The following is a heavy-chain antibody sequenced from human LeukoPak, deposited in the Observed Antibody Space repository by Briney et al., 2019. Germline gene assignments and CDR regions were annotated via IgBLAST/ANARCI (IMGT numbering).Heavy chain of an antibody. J-gene: IGHJ3*02. Sequence: PSETLSLTCTVSGGPISGYFWSWIRQPPGKGLEWIGYIHDNGRTTYNPSLRSRVTISIDTSKSQFSLKLSSVTAADTAVYYCARDHQITWGVYGYDAFDIWGQGTMVTVSS. D-gene: IGHD5/OR15-5a*01. CDR2: IHDNGRT. CDR3: ARDHQITWGVYGYDAFDI. V-gene: IGHV4-59*01. CDR1: GGPISGYF.